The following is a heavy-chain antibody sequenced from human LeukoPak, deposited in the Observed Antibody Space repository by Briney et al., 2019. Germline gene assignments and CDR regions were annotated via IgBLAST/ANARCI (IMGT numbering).Heavy chain of an antibody. CDR2: IWYDGSNK. V-gene: IGHV3-33*01. D-gene: IGHD1-26*01. CDR1: GFTFSSYG. CDR3: ARERGIVGALDY. Sequence: GGSLRLSCAASGFTFSSYGMHWVRQAPGKGLEWVAVIWYDGSNKYYADSVKGRFTISRDKSENTLYLQMDSLRTEDTAVYYCARERGIVGALDYWGQGSLVTVSS. J-gene: IGHJ4*02.